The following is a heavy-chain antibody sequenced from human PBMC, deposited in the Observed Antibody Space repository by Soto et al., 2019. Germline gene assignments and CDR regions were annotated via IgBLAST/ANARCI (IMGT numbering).Heavy chain of an antibody. CDR2: IKPDGSEK. J-gene: IGHJ4*02. CDR1: EFTFSQHW. D-gene: IGHD4-17*01. CDR3: ARGHYGRDY. Sequence: EVHLVESGGGLVQPGGSLRLSCAASEFTFSQHWMSWVRQALGKGLEWVADIKPDGSEKYYVDSVKGRFTISRDNAKNAAYLQMNSLRAEDTAVYYCARGHYGRDYWGQGTLVTVSS. V-gene: IGHV3-7*01.